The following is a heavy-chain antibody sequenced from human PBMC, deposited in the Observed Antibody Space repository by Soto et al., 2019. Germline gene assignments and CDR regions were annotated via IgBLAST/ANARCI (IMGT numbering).Heavy chain of an antibody. CDR2: IWYDGSNK. CDR1: GFTFSSYG. D-gene: IGHD3-9*01. CDR3: ARDQTILTVFYHSDAFDI. J-gene: IGHJ3*02. Sequence: QVQLVESGGGVVQPGRSLRLSCAASGFTFSSYGMHWVRQAPGKGLEWVADIWYDGSNKYYADSVKGRFTISRDNSKNTVYLKINSLRAEDKFVFYCARDQTILTVFYHSDAFDIWGQGTMFTVSS. V-gene: IGHV3-33*01.